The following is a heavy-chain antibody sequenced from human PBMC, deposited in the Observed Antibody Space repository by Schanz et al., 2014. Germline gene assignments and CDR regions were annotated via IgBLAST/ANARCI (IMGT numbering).Heavy chain of an antibody. CDR3: ARAFGGYDPAGALDY. CDR2: INPNSGTT. CDR1: GYTFTSDS. J-gene: IGHJ4*02. V-gene: IGHV1-2*04. Sequence: QVQLVQSGAEVKKPGASVKVSCKASGYTFTSDSMHWVRQAPGQGLEWVGIINPNSGTTNYAQKFQGWVTMTRDTSISTAYMELSRLKSDDTAVYYCARAFGGYDPAGALDYWGQGTLVTVSS. D-gene: IGHD5-12*01.